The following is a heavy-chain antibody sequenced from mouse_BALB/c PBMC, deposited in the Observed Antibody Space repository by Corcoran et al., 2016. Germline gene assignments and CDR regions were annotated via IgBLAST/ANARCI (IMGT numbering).Heavy chain of an antibody. Sequence: QVQLQQSGAELMKPGASVKISCKATGYTFSSYWIEWVKQRPGHGLEWIGEILPGSGSTNYNEKFKGKATFTADTSSNTAYMQLSSLTSEDSAVYYCARWARLRGDAMDYWGQGTSVTVSS. V-gene: IGHV1-9*01. CDR2: ILPGSGST. CDR3: ARWARLRGDAMDY. CDR1: GYTFSSYW. J-gene: IGHJ4*01. D-gene: IGHD2-4*01.